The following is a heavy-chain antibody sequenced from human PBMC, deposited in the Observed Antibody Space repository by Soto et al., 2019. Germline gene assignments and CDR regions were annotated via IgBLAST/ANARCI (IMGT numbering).Heavy chain of an antibody. D-gene: IGHD5-12*01. CDR1: GFTFSGHA. CDR3: ARGTGTTGYVFDY. V-gene: IGHV3-23*01. Sequence: TGGSLRLSCAASGFTFSGHAISWGRQTPGKGLEWVSFLSGSGGRTYYADSVKGRFTISRDNSKNTLYLQMNSLRAEDTALYYCARGTGTTGYVFDYWGQGTLVTVSS. J-gene: IGHJ4*02. CDR2: LSGSGGRT.